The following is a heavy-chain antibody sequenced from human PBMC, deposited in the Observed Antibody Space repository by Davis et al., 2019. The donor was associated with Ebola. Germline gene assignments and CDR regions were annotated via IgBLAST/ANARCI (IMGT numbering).Heavy chain of an antibody. J-gene: IGHJ6*02. V-gene: IGHV3-73*01. Sequence: GESLKISCAASGFTFSGSAMHWVRQASGKGLEWVGRIRSKANSYATAYAASVKGRFTISRDDSKNTAYLQMNSLKTEDTAVYYCSRSGPDNWGQGTTVTVSS. CDR2: IRSKANSYAT. CDR3: SRSGPDN. D-gene: IGHD1-26*01. CDR1: GFTFSGSA.